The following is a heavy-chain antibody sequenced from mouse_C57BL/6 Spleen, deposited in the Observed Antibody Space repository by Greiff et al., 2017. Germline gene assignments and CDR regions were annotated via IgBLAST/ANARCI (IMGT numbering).Heavy chain of an antibody. J-gene: IGHJ4*01. D-gene: IGHD1-3*01. CDR3: ASGKSGYGAMDY. CDR1: GYSFTGYC. CDR2: INPYTGDT. V-gene: IGHV1-37*01. Sequence: EVQLQESGPELVKPGASVKISCKASGYSFTGYCMNWVKQSPGQSLEWIGRINPYTGDTFYNQKFKGKATLTVDKSSSTAHMELLSLSSEDFAVYYCASGKSGYGAMDYWGQGTSVTVSS.